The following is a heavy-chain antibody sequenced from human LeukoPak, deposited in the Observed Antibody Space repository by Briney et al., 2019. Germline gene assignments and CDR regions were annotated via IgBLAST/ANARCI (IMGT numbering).Heavy chain of an antibody. CDR3: AKDLYYYGSGSLDY. CDR2: ISGSGNTI. V-gene: IGHV3-48*03. CDR1: GFTFSSFD. D-gene: IGHD3-10*01. J-gene: IGHJ4*02. Sequence: PGGSLRLSCAASGFTFSSFDLNWVRQAPGKGLEWVSHISGSGNTIYYADSVKGRFTISRDNSKNTLYLQMNSLRAEDTAVYYCAKDLYYYGSGSLDYWGQGTLVTVSS.